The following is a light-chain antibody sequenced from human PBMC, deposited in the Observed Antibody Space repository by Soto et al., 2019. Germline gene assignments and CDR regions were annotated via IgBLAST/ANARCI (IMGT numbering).Light chain of an antibody. CDR2: DVS. Sequence: QSALTQPASVSGSPGQSITISCTGTXSDXGGYNYVSWYQQHPGKAPKLMIYDVSNRPSGVSNRFSGSKSGNTASLTISGLQAEDEADYYCSSYTSSSTPYVFGTGTKLTVL. CDR3: SSYTSSSTPYV. V-gene: IGLV2-14*01. J-gene: IGLJ1*01. CDR1: XSDXGGYNY.